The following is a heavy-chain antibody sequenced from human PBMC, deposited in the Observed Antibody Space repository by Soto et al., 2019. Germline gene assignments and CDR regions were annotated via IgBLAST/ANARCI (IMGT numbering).Heavy chain of an antibody. CDR3: ARGNEAASPGLHRVWFDP. CDR2: INHSGST. CDR1: GGSFSGYY. J-gene: IGHJ5*02. Sequence: SETLSLTCAVYGGSFSGYYWSWIRQPPGKGLEWIGEINHSGSTNYNPSLKSRVTISVDTSKNQFSLKLSSVTAADTAVYYCARGNEAASPGLHRVWFDPWGQGTLVTVSS. D-gene: IGHD6-6*01. V-gene: IGHV4-34*01.